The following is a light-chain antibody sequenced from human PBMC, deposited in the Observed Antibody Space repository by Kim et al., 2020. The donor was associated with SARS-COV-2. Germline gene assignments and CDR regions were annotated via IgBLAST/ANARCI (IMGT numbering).Light chain of an antibody. V-gene: IGLV1-44*01. J-gene: IGLJ3*02. CDR3: VAWDGSLNGWV. Sequence: GRRVTVPCSGGTSNIGRNTVNWYQQLPGPAPKLLIYSNNQRPSGLPARFSGSKSGTSASLAISGLQSEDEADYYCVAWDGSLNGWVFGGGTQLTVL. CDR1: TSNIGRNT. CDR2: SNN.